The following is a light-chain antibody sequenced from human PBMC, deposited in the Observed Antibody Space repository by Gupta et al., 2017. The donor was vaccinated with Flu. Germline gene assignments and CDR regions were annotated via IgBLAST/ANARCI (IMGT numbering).Light chain of an antibody. CDR3: SSYTTSSTLV. CDR2: DVT. CDR1: SSDIGSYNY. V-gene: IGLV2-14*01. J-gene: IGLJ2*01. Sequence: QSALTQPASVSGSPGQSITISCTGTSSDIGSYNYVSWYQQHPGEAPKLMLYDVTNRPAVVSYRFSGSKSGNRASLTISGLQADDDADYYCSSYTTSSTLVFGGGTKVTVL.